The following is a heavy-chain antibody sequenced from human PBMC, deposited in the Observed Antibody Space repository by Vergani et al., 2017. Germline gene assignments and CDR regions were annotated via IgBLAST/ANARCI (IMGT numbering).Heavy chain of an antibody. V-gene: IGHV4-61*02. Sequence: QVQLQESGPGLVKPSQTLSLTCTVSGGSISSGSYYWSWIRQTAGKGLEWIGRIYTSGSTNYNPSLKSRVTMSVDTSKNQFSLKLSSVTAADTAVYYCARYYEYVRGSYPWPVWDQGTLVTVSS. J-gene: IGHJ4*02. CDR2: IYTSGST. CDR1: GGSISSGSYY. CDR3: ARYYEYVRGSYPWPV. D-gene: IGHD3-16*02.